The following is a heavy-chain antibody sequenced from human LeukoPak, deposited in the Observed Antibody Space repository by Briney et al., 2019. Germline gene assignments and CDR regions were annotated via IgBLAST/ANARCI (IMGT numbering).Heavy chain of an antibody. J-gene: IGHJ6*03. Sequence: GGSLRLSCAASGFTFSSYWMSWVRQAPGKGLEWVANIKQDGSEKYYVDSVKGRFTISRDNAKNSLYLQMNSLRAEDTAVYYCARDPLDIPYYDSGTYYIRPYYYMDVWGKGTTVTVSS. CDR1: GFTFSSYW. CDR3: ARDPLDIPYYDSGTYYIRPYYYMDV. V-gene: IGHV3-7*01. CDR2: IKQDGSEK. D-gene: IGHD3-10*01.